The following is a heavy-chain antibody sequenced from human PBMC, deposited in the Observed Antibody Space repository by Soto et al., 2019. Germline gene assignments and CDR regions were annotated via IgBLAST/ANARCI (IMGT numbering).Heavy chain of an antibody. J-gene: IGHJ6*02. D-gene: IGHD2-2*01. CDR1: GYSFTSDW. CDR3: ARHSPVVPPCMDV. CDR2: IDPSDSYT. Sequence: GESLKISCNGSGYSFTSDWISWVRQMPGKGLEWMGRIDPSDSYTNYSPSFQGHVTISADKSISTAYLQWSSLKASDTAMYYCARHSPVVPPCMDVWGQGTTVTVS. V-gene: IGHV5-10-1*01.